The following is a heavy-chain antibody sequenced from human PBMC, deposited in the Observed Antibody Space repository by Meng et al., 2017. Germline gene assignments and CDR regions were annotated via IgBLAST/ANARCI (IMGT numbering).Heavy chain of an antibody. CDR3: AREAFGVVSLRLDAFDL. V-gene: IGHV1-2*06. CDR1: GYTFTGYY. Sequence: ASVKVSCKASGYTFTGYYMHWVRQAPGQGLEWMGRINPNSGGTNYAQKFQGRVTMTRDTSISTAYMELSRLRSDDTAVYYCAREAFGVVSLRLDAFDLWGQGTMVTVSS. J-gene: IGHJ3*01. CDR2: INPNSGGT. D-gene: IGHD3-3*01.